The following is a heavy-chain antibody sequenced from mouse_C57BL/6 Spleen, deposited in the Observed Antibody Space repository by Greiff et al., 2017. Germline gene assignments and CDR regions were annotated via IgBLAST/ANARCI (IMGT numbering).Heavy chain of an antibody. CDR3: ARTYDYDWAWFAY. CDR2: ISSGSSTI. J-gene: IGHJ3*01. CDR1: GFTFSDYG. D-gene: IGHD2-4*01. Sequence: EVQLVESGGGLVKPGGSLKLSCAASGFTFSDYGMHWVRQAPEKGLEWVAYISSGSSTIYYADTVKGRFTISRDNAKNTLFLQMTSLRSEDTAMYYCARTYDYDWAWFAYWGQGTLVTVSA. V-gene: IGHV5-17*01.